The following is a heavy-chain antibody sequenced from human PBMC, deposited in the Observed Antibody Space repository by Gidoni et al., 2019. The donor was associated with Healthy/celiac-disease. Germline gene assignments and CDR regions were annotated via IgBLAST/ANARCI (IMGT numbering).Heavy chain of an antibody. J-gene: IGHJ4*02. V-gene: IGHV3-64*01. CDR1: GFTFSSYA. CDR3: ARDSRPGGFLEWLLSN. Sequence: EVQLVESGGGWVQPGGSLRLSCAASGFTFSSYAMHWVRQAPGKGLEYVSAISSNGCSTYYANSVKGRFTISRDNSKNPLYLQMGSLRAEDMAVYYCARDSRPGGFLEWLLSNWGQGTLVTVSS. CDR2: ISSNGCST. D-gene: IGHD3-3*01.